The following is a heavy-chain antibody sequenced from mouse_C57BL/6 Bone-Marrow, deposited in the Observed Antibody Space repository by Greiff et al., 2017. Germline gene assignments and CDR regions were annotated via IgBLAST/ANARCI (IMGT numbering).Heavy chain of an antibody. CDR3: EIDGYDLDY. V-gene: IGHV1-47*01. CDR2: FHPYNDDT. Sequence: VQLQESGAGLVKPGASVKMSCKASGYTFTTYPIEWMKQNHGKSLEWIGDFHPYNDDTKYTEKFKGKGTLTVEKSSSTVYLEHSRLTSDDSAVYCCEIDGYDLDYWGQGTTLTVSS. CDR1: GYTFTTYP. J-gene: IGHJ2*01. D-gene: IGHD2-2*01.